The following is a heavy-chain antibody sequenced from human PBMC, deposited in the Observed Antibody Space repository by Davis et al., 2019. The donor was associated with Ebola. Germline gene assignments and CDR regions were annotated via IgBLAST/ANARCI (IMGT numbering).Heavy chain of an antibody. CDR2: IYPGDSDT. CDR3: ASLGYCSSTTCYTGDY. J-gene: IGHJ4*02. CDR1: GYSFTSYW. D-gene: IGHD2-2*02. Sequence: GESLKISCKGSGYSFTSYWIGWVRQMPGKGLEWMGIIYPGDSDTRYSPSFQGQVTISADKSISTAYLQWSSLKASDTAMYYCASLGYCSSTTCYTGDYWGQGTLVTVSP. V-gene: IGHV5-51*01.